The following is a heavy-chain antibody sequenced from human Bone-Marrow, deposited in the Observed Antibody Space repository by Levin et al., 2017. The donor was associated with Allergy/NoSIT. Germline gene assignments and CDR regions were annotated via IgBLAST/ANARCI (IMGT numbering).Heavy chain of an antibody. V-gene: IGHV3-33*01. Sequence: GESLKISCAASGFTFSSYGMHWVRQAPGKGLEWVAVIWYDGSNKYYADSVKGRFTISRDNSKNTLYLQMNSLRAEDTAVYYCARDRGYCSSTSCHLGYYYYYYGMDVWGQGTTVTVSS. J-gene: IGHJ6*02. CDR1: GFTFSSYG. CDR3: ARDRGYCSSTSCHLGYYYYYYGMDV. D-gene: IGHD2-2*01. CDR2: IWYDGSNK.